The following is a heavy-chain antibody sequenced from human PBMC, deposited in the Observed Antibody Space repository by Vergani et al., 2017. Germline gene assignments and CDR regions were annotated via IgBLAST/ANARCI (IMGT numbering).Heavy chain of an antibody. V-gene: IGHV3-73*02. Sequence: EVQLVESGGGLVQPGGSLKLSCAASGFTFSGSAMHWVRQASGKGLEWVGRIRSKANSYATAYAASVKGRFTISRDDSNNTAYLQMNSLKTEDTAVYYCXSVVEMATWYYFDYWGQGTLVTVSS. J-gene: IGHJ4*02. CDR3: XSVVEMATWYYFDY. CDR2: IRSKANSYAT. D-gene: IGHD5-24*01. CDR1: GFTFSGSA.